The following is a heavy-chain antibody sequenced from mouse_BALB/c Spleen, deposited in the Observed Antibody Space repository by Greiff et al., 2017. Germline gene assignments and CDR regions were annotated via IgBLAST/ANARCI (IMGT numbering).Heavy chain of an antibody. CDR1: GFSLTSYG. CDR2: IWAGGST. CDR3: ARDGWGYVGYAMDY. J-gene: IGHJ4*01. Sequence: VKLMESGPGLVAPSQSLSITCTVSGFSLTSYGVHWVRQPPGTGLEWLGVIWAGGSTNYNSALMSRLSISKDNSKSQVFLKMNSLQTDDTAMYYCARDGWGYVGYAMDYWGQGTSVTVSS. V-gene: IGHV2-9*02. D-gene: IGHD2-14*01.